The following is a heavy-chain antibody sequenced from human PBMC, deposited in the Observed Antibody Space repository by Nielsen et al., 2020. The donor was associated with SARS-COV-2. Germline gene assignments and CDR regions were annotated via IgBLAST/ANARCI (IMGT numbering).Heavy chain of an antibody. D-gene: IGHD3-16*01. Sequence: SLKISCAASGFTFDDYAMHWVRQAPGKGLEWVSGISWNSGSIGYADSVKGRFTISRDNAKNSLYLQMNSLRAEDTAVYYCAKAFWGSYRDAFDIWGQGTMVTVSS. J-gene: IGHJ3*02. CDR1: GFTFDDYA. CDR2: ISWNSGSI. CDR3: AKAFWGSYRDAFDI. V-gene: IGHV3-9*01.